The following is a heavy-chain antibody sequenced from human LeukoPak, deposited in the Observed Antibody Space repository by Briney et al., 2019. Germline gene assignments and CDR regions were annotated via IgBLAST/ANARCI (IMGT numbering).Heavy chain of an antibody. CDR1: GGSFSGYY. J-gene: IGHJ4*02. Sequence: SETLSLTCAVYGGSFSGYYWSWIRQPPGKGLEWIGDINHSGTNNYNPSLKSRVTISVDTSKNKFSLKLSSVTAADTAVYYCARRGYSAYYWGQGTLVTVSS. CDR3: ARRGYSAYY. V-gene: IGHV4-34*01. D-gene: IGHD5-12*01. CDR2: INHSGTN.